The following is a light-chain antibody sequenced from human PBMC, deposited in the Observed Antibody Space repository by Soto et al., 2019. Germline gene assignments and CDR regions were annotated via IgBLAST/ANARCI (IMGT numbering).Light chain of an antibody. J-gene: IGKJ1*01. Sequence: AIRMTQSPSPLSPSVGDKVTITCRASQDIRTELGWYQQKPGKAPNLLIYATSSLQSGVPSRFSGSGSGTDFTLTISSLQPEDFATYYCLQDYNYPRTFGQGTKVEIK. V-gene: IGKV1-6*01. CDR3: LQDYNYPRT. CDR1: QDIRTE. CDR2: ATS.